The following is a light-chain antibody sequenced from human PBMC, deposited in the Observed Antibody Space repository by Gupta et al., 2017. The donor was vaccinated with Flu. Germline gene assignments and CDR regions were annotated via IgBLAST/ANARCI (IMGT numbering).Light chain of an antibody. CDR1: QGITSS. Sequence: DIQLTQSPSFLSASVGDRVTITCRTSQGITSSFAWYEQKPGKAPKLLIYDASTLQSGVPSRFSGSGSGTEFSLTISSLQPEDFATYYCQQLDSFPLTFGPGTKVDIK. V-gene: IGKV1-9*01. J-gene: IGKJ3*01. CDR2: DAS. CDR3: QQLDSFPLT.